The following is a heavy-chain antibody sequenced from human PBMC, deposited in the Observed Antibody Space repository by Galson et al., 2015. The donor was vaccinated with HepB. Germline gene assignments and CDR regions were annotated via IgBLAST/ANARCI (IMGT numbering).Heavy chain of an antibody. CDR3: ARLSGYYYGMDV. CDR2: IYYSGST. CDR1: GGSISSSSYY. V-gene: IGHV4-39*01. Sequence: ETLSLTCTVSGGSISSSSYYWGWIRQPPGKGLKWIGGIYYSGSTYYNPSLKSRFTISVDTSKNQFSLKLSSVTAADTAVYYCARLSGYYYGMDVWGQGTTVTVSS. J-gene: IGHJ6*02. D-gene: IGHD3-10*01.